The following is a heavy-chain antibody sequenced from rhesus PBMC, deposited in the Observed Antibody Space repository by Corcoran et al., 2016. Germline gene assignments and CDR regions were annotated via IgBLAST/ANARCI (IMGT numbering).Heavy chain of an antibody. CDR1: GFSLTTSGMG. J-gene: IGHJ4*01. CDR2: IYWDDDK. CDR3: ARGGYFDY. V-gene: IGHV2-174*01. Sequence: VTLKESGPALVKPTQTLTLTCTFSGFSLTTSGMGVGWIRQPPGKALDLLALIYWDDDKRYSTSLKSMLTISKYTYKNQVVLTMTNMDPVDTATYYCARGGYFDYWGQGVLVTVSS.